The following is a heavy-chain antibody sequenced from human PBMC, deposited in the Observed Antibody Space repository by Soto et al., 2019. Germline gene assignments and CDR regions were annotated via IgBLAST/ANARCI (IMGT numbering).Heavy chain of an antibody. CDR2: ISANTLGT. V-gene: IGHV3-23*01. CDR1: EITFSAYA. D-gene: IGHD1-26*01. Sequence: AGGSLRLSCAASEITFSAYAMGWVRQTPGKGLEWVSGISANTLGTYYADSVKGRFTVSRDNSNNILYLQMNFLRAEDAALYYCEKRRGGPYLVSHWGQGTRVTVSS. J-gene: IGHJ4*02. CDR3: EKRRGGPYLVSH.